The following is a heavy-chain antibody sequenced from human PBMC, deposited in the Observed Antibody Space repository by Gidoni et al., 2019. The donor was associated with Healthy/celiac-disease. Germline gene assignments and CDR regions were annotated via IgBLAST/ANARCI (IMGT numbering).Heavy chain of an antibody. V-gene: IGHV3-21*01. CDR3: ARDRTGYDILTGHDAFDI. Sequence: EVQLVESGGGLVKPGGSLRLSCAASGFTFSSYSMNWVRQAPGKGLEWVSSMSSSSSYIYYADSVKGRFTISRDNAKNSLYLQMNSLRAEDTAVYYCARDRTGYDILTGHDAFDIWGQGTMVTVSS. D-gene: IGHD3-9*01. J-gene: IGHJ3*02. CDR2: MSSSSSYI. CDR1: GFTFSSYS.